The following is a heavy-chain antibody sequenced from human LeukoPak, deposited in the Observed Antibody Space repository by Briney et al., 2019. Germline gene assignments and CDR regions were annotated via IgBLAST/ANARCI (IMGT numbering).Heavy chain of an antibody. J-gene: IGHJ4*02. CDR2: ISWDSGSI. CDR1: GFTFDDYA. CDR3: AKEDYGDYTFDY. Sequence: GRSLRLSCAASGFTFDDYAMHWVRQGPGKGLEWVSGISWDSGSIGYADSVKGRFTISRDNAKNSLYLQMNSLRAEDTALYYCAKEDYGDYTFDYWGQGTLVTVSS. D-gene: IGHD4-17*01. V-gene: IGHV3-9*01.